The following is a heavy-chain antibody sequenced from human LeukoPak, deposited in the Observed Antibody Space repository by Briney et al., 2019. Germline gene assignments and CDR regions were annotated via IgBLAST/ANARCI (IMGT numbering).Heavy chain of an antibody. CDR1: GGSISSGGYY. J-gene: IGHJ4*02. V-gene: IGHV4-31*03. D-gene: IGHD6-6*01. CDR2: IYYSGST. CDR3: ARSIAARHLDY. Sequence: SETLSLTCTVSGGSISSGGYYWSWIRQHPGKGLEWIGYIYYSGSTYYNPSLKSRVTISVDTSKNQFSLKLSSVTAADTAVYYRARSIAARHLDYWGQGTLVTVSS.